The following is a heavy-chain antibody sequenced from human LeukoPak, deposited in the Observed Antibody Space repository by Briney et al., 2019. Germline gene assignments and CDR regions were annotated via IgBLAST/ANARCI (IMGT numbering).Heavy chain of an antibody. Sequence: SETLSLTCTVSGGSISSYYWSWIRQPPGKGLEWIGYIYYSGSTNYNPSLKSRVTISVDTSKNQFSLKLSSVTAADTAVYYCASPVAGTDPGAFDIWGQGTMVTVSS. J-gene: IGHJ3*02. V-gene: IGHV4-59*08. CDR1: GGSISSYY. D-gene: IGHD6-19*01. CDR2: IYYSGST. CDR3: ASPVAGTDPGAFDI.